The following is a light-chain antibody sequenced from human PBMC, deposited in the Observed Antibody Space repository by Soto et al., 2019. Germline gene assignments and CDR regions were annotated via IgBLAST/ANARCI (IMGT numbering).Light chain of an antibody. CDR1: QSVSSR. V-gene: IGKV3-20*01. J-gene: IGKJ5*01. CDR3: QHYVERSPIT. Sequence: EIVMTQFPGTLSLSPGERATLSCRASQSVSSRLAWYQQKPGQAPRLLISGASSRATGIPDRFSGSGSGTDFTLTISRLEPEDFALYYCQHYVERSPITFGQGTRLEIK. CDR2: GAS.